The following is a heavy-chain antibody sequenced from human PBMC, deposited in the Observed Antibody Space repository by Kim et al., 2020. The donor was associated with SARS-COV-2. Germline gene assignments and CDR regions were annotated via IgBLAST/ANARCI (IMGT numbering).Heavy chain of an antibody. D-gene: IGHD6-6*01. J-gene: IGHJ6*02. V-gene: IGHV1-46*01. CDR2: INPSGGST. CDR3: ARDFTRSSSSMSDYYYGMAV. CDR1: GYTFTSYY. Sequence: ASVKVSCKASGYTFTSYYMHWVRQAPGQGLEWMGIINPSGGSTSYAQKFQGRVTMTRDTTTSTVYMELCSLRSEDTAVYYCARDFTRSSSSMSDYYYGMAVWGQGTTVTVSS.